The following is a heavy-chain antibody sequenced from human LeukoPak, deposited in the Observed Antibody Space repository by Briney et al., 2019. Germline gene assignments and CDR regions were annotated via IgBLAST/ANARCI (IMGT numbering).Heavy chain of an antibody. D-gene: IGHD3-10*01. CDR1: GFTFSSYG. J-gene: IGHJ3*02. CDR3: AKDFVRRQQPFWAYSGIGLALRPDDAFDI. Sequence: PGRSLRLSCAASGFTFSSYGMHWVRQAPGKGLEWVAVISYDGSNKYYADSVKGRFTISRDNSKNTLYLQMNSLRAEDTAVYYCAKDFVRRQQPFWAYSGIGLALRPDDAFDIWGQGTMVTVSS. V-gene: IGHV3-30*18. CDR2: ISYDGSNK.